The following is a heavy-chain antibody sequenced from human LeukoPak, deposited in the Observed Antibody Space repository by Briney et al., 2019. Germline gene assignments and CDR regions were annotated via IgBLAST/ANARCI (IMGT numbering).Heavy chain of an antibody. CDR1: GGTFGSYA. Sequence: SVKVSCKASGGTFGSYAISWVRQAPGQGLEWMGRIIPIFGTANYAQKFQGRVTITTDESTSTAYMELSSLRSEDTAVYYCAGDAAAGTAYFDYWGQGTLVTVSS. CDR2: IIPIFGTA. J-gene: IGHJ4*02. V-gene: IGHV1-69*05. D-gene: IGHD6-13*01. CDR3: AGDAAAGTAYFDY.